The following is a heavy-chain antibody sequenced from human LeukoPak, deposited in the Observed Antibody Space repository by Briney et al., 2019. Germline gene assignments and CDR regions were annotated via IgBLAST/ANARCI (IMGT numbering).Heavy chain of an antibody. CDR1: GFAFSVYE. CDR2: IKQDGSEK. V-gene: IGHV3-7*01. Sequence: GGSLRLSCAASGFAFSVYEMYWVRQAPGKGLEWVANIKQDGSEKHYVDSLRGRFTISRDNAKNSLDLQMNSLRAEDTAVYFCARDLYYFDSSGYYASDLWGQGTLVTVSS. J-gene: IGHJ5*02. D-gene: IGHD3-22*01. CDR3: ARDLYYFDSSGYYASDL.